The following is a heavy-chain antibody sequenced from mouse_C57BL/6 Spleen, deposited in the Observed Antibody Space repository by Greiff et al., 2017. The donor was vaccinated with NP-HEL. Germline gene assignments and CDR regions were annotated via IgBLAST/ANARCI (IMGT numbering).Heavy chain of an antibody. CDR1: GYTFTDYN. J-gene: IGHJ4*01. V-gene: IGHV1-22*01. CDR2: INPNNGGT. D-gene: IGHD1-1*01. Sequence: EVQLQQSGPELVKPGASVKMSCKASGYTFTDYNMHWVKQSHGKRLEWIGYINPNNGGTSYIQKFKGKATLTVNKSSSTAYMELRSLTSEESAVYYCASDPIYYYGSSYAMDYWGQGTSVTVSS. CDR3: ASDPIYYYGSSYAMDY.